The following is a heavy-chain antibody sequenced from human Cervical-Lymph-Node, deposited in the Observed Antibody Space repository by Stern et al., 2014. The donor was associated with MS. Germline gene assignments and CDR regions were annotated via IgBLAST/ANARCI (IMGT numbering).Heavy chain of an antibody. J-gene: IGHJ4*02. D-gene: IGHD4-17*01. CDR2: ISGSGGST. CDR1: GFTFSSNA. Sequence: DVQLVESAAGLVQPGGSLRLSCAASGFTFSSNAMSWVRQAPGKGLERVSAISGSGGSTYYADSVKGRFTISRDNSKNTLYLQMNSLRAEETAVYYCAKSTVTSLSDYWGQGTLVTVSS. CDR3: AKSTVTSLSDY. V-gene: IGHV3-23*04.